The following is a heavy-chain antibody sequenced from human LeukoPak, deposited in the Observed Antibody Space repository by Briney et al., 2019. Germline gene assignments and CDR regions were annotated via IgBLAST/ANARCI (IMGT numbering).Heavy chain of an antibody. D-gene: IGHD6-19*01. CDR1: GGSISTSSYH. J-gene: IGHJ5*02. CDR3: ARLHFGWDFCLDP. Sequence: SETLSLTCTVSGGSISTSSYHSGWIRQPPRRGLEWIGSIYYSAYTYYNPSFKSQVTISVDTSINPSSLKLSSLPASEPAMYYCARLHFGWDFCLDPWGQGTLVTVSS. CDR2: IYYSAYT. V-gene: IGHV4-39*01.